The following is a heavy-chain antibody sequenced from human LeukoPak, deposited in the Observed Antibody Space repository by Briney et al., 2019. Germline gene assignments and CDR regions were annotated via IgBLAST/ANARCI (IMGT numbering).Heavy chain of an antibody. J-gene: IGHJ6*03. CDR1: GGTFITYA. V-gene: IGHV1-69*06. Sequence: ASVKVSCKTSGGTFITYAITGVRQTPGQRLEWMGGIIPMFGTANYAQKFQERVTITADKSTSTAYMGLSSLRSEDTAVYYCARVVGLTGYSSTWYSGYYYYMDVWGKGTTVTVSS. CDR2: IIPMFGTA. CDR3: ARVVGLTGYSSTWYSGYYYYMDV. D-gene: IGHD6-13*01.